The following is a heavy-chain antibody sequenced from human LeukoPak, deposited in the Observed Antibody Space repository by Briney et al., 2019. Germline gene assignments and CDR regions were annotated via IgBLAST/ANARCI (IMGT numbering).Heavy chain of an antibody. CDR2: ISGSGGST. J-gene: IGHJ4*02. V-gene: IGHV3-23*01. Sequence: GGSLRLSCAASGFTFSSYAMSWVRQAPGKGLEWVSAISGSGGSTYYADSVKGRFTISRDNSKNTLYLQMNSLRAEDTAVYYCAKDTYYDILTGYQRAYYFDYWGQGTRVTVSS. CDR1: GFTFSSYA. CDR3: AKDTYYDILTGYQRAYYFDY. D-gene: IGHD3-9*01.